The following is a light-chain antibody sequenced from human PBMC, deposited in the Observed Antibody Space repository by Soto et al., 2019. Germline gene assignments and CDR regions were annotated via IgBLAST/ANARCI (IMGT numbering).Light chain of an antibody. J-gene: IGLJ2*01. CDR1: SSNIGAGYD. CDR2: GNS. CDR3: HPSDGSRRGVV. Sequence: QSVLTQPPSVSGAPGQRVTISCTGSSSNIGAGYDVHWYQQLPGTAPKLLIYGNSNRPSGVPDRFSGSKSGTSASLAITGVQAAEEDADYCHPSDGSRRGVVFGGGTKLTVL. V-gene: IGLV1-40*01.